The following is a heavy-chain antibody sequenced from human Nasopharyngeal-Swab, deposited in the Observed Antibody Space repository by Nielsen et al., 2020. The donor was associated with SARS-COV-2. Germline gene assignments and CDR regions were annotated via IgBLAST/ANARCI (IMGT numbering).Heavy chain of an antibody. CDR3: AKELRSVTMIVVVITTFAFDI. J-gene: IGHJ3*02. V-gene: IGHV3-30*18. Sequence: GGSLRLSCAASGFTFSSYGMHWVRQAPGKGLEWVAVISYDGSNKYYADSVKGRFTISRDNSKNTLYLQMNSLRAEGTAVYYCAKELRSVTMIVVVITTFAFDIWGQGTMVTVSS. CDR1: GFTFSSYG. D-gene: IGHD3-22*01. CDR2: ISYDGSNK.